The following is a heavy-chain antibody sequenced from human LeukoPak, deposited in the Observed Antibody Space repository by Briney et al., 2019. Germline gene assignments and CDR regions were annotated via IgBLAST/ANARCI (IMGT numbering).Heavy chain of an antibody. V-gene: IGHV3-7*03. CDR2: IKSDGSDK. J-gene: IGHJ4*02. D-gene: IGHD6-19*01. CDR1: GFRFTNYW. Sequence: QPGGSLRLPCAASGFRFTNYWMTWVRQAPGKGLEWVAIIKSDGSDKYYVDSVKGRFTISRDNAKNSLYLQMNSLRAEDTAFYYCAKNGGWTFDYWGQGILVTVSS. CDR3: AKNGGWTFDY.